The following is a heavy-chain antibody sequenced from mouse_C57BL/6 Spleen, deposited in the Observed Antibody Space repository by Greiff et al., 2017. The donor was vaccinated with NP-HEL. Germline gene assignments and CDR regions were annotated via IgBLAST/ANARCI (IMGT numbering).Heavy chain of an antibody. Sequence: VQLQQSGAELVRPGSSVKMSCKTSGYTFTSYGINWVKQRPGQGLEWIGYIYLGNGYTEYNEKFKGKATLTSDTSSSTAYMQLSSLTSEDSAIYFCAREDADWGQGTLVTVSA. J-gene: IGHJ3*01. CDR2: IYLGNGYT. CDR1: GYTFTSYG. CDR3: AREDAD. V-gene: IGHV1-58*01.